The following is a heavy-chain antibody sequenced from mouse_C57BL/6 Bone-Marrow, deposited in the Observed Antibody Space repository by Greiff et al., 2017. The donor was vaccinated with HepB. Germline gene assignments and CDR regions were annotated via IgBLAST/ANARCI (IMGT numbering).Heavy chain of an antibody. CDR1: GYSITSGYY. Sequence: DVQLQESGPGLVKPSQSLSLTCSVTGYSITSGYYWNWIRQFPGNKLEWMGYISYDGSNNYNPSLKNRISITRDTSKNQFFLKLNSVTTEDTATYYCARDEVPWLAYWGQGTLVTVSA. CDR2: ISYDGSN. J-gene: IGHJ3*01. V-gene: IGHV3-6*01. CDR3: ARDEVPWLAY.